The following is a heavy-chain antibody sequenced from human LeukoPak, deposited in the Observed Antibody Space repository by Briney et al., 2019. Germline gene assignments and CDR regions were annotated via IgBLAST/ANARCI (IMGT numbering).Heavy chain of an antibody. J-gene: IGHJ4*02. CDR2: IIPIFGTA. V-gene: IGHV1-69*01. Sequence: GSSVKVSCKASGGTFSSYAISWVRRAPGQGLEWMGGIIPIFGTADYAQKFQGRVTITADESTSTAYMELSSLRSEDTAVYYCASRPRFREISNFDYWGQGTLVTVSS. D-gene: IGHD3-10*01. CDR1: GGTFSSYA. CDR3: ASRPRFREISNFDY.